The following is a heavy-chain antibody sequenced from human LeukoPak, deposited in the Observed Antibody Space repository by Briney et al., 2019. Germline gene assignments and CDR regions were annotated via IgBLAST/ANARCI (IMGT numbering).Heavy chain of an antibody. CDR3: ARLNCSGGSCYGGRFDY. Sequence: SVKVSCKASGGTFSSYTISWVRQAPGQGLEWMGRIIPILGIANYAQKFQGRVTITADKSTSTAYMELSSLRSEDTAVYYCARLNCSGGSCYGGRFDYWGQGTLVTVSS. J-gene: IGHJ4*02. D-gene: IGHD2-15*01. V-gene: IGHV1-69*02. CDR2: IIPILGIA. CDR1: GGTFSSYT.